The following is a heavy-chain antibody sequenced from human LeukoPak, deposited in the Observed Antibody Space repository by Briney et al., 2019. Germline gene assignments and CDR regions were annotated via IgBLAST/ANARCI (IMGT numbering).Heavy chain of an antibody. CDR3: ARDRVGATPDLYYFDY. CDR1: GDSVSSNSAA. V-gene: IGHV6-1*01. CDR2: TYYRSKWYN. Sequence: SQTLSLTCALSGDSVSSNSAAWNWIRHSPSRGLEWLGRTYYRSKWYNDYAVSVKSRITINPDTSKNQFSLQLNSVTPEDTAVYYCARDRVGATPDLYYFDYWGQGTLVTVSS. D-gene: IGHD1-26*01. J-gene: IGHJ4*02.